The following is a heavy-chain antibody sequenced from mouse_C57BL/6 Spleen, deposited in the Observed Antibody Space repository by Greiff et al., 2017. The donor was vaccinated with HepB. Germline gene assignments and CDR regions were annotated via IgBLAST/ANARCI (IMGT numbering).Heavy chain of an antibody. Sequence: VQLQQPGAELVMPGASVKLSCKASGYTFTSYWMHWVKQRPGQGLEWIGEIDPSDSYTNYNQKFKGKSTLTVDKSSSTAYMQLSSLTSEDSAVYYCARSRYYGRSRYFDVWGTGTTVTVSS. J-gene: IGHJ1*03. CDR1: GYTFTSYW. CDR2: IDPSDSYT. D-gene: IGHD1-1*01. CDR3: ARSRYYGRSRYFDV. V-gene: IGHV1-69*01.